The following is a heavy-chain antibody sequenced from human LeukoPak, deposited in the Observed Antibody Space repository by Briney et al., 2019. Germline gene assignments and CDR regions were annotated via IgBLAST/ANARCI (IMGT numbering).Heavy chain of an antibody. CDR3: ARNNGMDV. V-gene: IGHV3-7*03. Sequence: GGSLRLSCVASGFTFGKYWMSWVRQAPGKGLEWVANVNRDGSETYYLDSVKGRFTISKDNAKNSLYLQMNSLRAEDTALYHCARNNGMDVWGQGTTVIVSS. CDR2: VNRDGSET. CDR1: GFTFGKYW. J-gene: IGHJ6*02.